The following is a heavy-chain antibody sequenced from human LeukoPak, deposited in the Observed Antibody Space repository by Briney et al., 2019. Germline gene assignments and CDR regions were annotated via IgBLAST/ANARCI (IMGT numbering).Heavy chain of an antibody. Sequence: ASVKVSCKASGYTFTGYYMHWVRQAPGQGLEWMGWINPNSGGTNYAQKFQGRVTMTRDTSISIAYMELSRLRSDDTAVYYCARADFITMTLFDIWGQGTMVTVSS. CDR2: INPNSGGT. CDR3: ARADFITMTLFDI. V-gene: IGHV1-2*02. D-gene: IGHD3-22*01. CDR1: GYTFTGYY. J-gene: IGHJ3*02.